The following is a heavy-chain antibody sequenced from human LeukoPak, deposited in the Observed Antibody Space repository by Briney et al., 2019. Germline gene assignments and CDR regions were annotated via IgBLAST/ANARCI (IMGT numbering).Heavy chain of an antibody. CDR3: ARRPIAAARDWFDP. D-gene: IGHD6-13*01. CDR1: GYTFTGYY. Sequence: ASVKVSCKASGYTFTGYYMNWVRQAPGQGLEWMGWINPNSGGTNYAQKFQGRVTMTRDTSISTAYMELSRLRSDDTAVYYCARRPIAAARDWFDPWGQGTLVTVSS. CDR2: INPNSGGT. V-gene: IGHV1-2*02. J-gene: IGHJ5*02.